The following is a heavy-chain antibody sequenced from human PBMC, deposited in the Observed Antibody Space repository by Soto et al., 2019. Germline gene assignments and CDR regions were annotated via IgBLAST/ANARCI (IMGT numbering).Heavy chain of an antibody. D-gene: IGHD3-16*01. V-gene: IGHV3-30*18. CDR3: AKDFLLWGSFPDPGASGY. J-gene: IGHJ4*02. CDR2: ISYDGSNK. CDR1: GFTFSSYA. Sequence: QVHLVESGGGVVQPGRSLRLSCTASGFTFSSYAIYWVRQAPGKGLEWVAVISYDGSNKFYADSVRGRFSISRDNSNHTVFLEMDSLRPEDTAIYYCAKDFLLWGSFPDPGASGYWGQGTRVIVSS.